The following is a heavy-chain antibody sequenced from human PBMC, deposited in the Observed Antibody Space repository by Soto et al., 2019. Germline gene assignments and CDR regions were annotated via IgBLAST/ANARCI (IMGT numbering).Heavy chain of an antibody. D-gene: IGHD3-22*01. J-gene: IGHJ5*02. Sequence: PSETLSLTCTVSGFSLNRGAYYWASMRQPPGKGLEWIGSVYYGGGTHQNPSQSRFIISIDTAKNQIVLRLKSVTAADTAVYYCARHFRSYSGGYHWFGPSGQGTLVTVSS. V-gene: IGHV4-39*01. CDR3: ARHFRSYSGGYHWFGP. CDR2: VYYGGGT. CDR1: GFSLNRGAYY.